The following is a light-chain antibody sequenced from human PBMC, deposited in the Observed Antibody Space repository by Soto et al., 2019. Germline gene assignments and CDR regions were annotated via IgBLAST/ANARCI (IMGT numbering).Light chain of an antibody. CDR1: SSNIGAGYD. CDR3: QSYDSSLSGSGV. Sequence: QSALTQPPSVSGAPGQRVTIFCTGSSSNIGAGYDVHWYQQLPGTAPKLLIYGNNNRPSGVPDRFSGSKSGTSASLAITGLEAEDEAEYYCQSYDSSLSGSGVFGGGTKVTVL. V-gene: IGLV1-40*01. CDR2: GNN. J-gene: IGLJ2*01.